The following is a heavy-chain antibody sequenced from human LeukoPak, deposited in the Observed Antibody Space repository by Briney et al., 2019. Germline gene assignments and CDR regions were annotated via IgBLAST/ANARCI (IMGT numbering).Heavy chain of an antibody. CDR3: ARVAPIYSSSLFYLDY. Sequence: GGSLRLSCAASGFSFSSYVMHWVRQAPGKGLEWVAVIWYDGGNKYYADSVKGRFTISRDNSKNTLYLQMNSLRAEDTAVYYCARVAPIYSSSLFYLDYCGQGTLVTVSS. J-gene: IGHJ4*02. D-gene: IGHD6-13*01. V-gene: IGHV3-33*01. CDR2: IWYDGGNK. CDR1: GFSFSSYV.